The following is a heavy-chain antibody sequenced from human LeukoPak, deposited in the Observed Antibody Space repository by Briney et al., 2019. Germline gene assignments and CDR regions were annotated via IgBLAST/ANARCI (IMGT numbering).Heavy chain of an antibody. J-gene: IGHJ6*03. CDR3: ARVVSLYSSSPPQFMDV. Sequence: SETLSLTCTVSGYSISSGYYWGWIRQPPGKGLEWIGSIYHSGSTYYNPSLKSRVTISVDTSKNQFSLKLSSVTAADTAVYYCARVVSLYSSSPPQFMDVWGKGTTVTVSS. CDR1: GYSISSGYY. V-gene: IGHV4-38-2*02. D-gene: IGHD6-13*01. CDR2: IYHSGST.